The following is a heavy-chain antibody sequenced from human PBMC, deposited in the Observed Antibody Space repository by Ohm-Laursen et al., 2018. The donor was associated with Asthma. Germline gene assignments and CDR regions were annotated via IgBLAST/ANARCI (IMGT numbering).Heavy chain of an antibody. V-gene: IGHV2-5*02. CDR1: GFSLSTSGVG. Sequence: TQTLTLTCTFSGFSLSTSGVGVGWIHQPPGKALEWLALIYWDDDKRYSPSLKTRLTITKDTSKNQVVLSMTNMDPVDTATYYCAHHSCSGGSCYSAFDFWGQGTLVTVSS. J-gene: IGHJ4*02. D-gene: IGHD2-15*01. CDR2: IYWDDDK. CDR3: AHHSCSGGSCYSAFDF.